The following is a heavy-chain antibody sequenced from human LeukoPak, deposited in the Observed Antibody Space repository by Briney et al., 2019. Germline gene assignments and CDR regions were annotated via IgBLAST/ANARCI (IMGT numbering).Heavy chain of an antibody. D-gene: IGHD6-13*01. V-gene: IGHV3-15*01. CDR3: TTRYSSSWYYFDY. J-gene: IGHJ4*02. CDR1: GFTFSNAW. Sequence: PGGSLRLSCAASGFTFSNAWMSRVRQAPGKGLEWVGRIKSKTDGGTTDYAAPVKGRFTISRDDSKNTLYLQMNSLKTEDTAVYYCTTRYSSSWYYFDYWGQGTLVTVSS. CDR2: IKSKTDGGTT.